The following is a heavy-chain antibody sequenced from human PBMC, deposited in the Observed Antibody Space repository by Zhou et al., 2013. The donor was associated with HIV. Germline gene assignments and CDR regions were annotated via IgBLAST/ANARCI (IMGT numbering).Heavy chain of an antibody. Sequence: QVQLVQSGAEVKRPGASVTVSCKGSGGTFSNYPISWVRQAPGQGLEWMGWISGNNGNTKYAQKFQGRVTMTTDTSTSTANMEVRSLRSEDTAVYYCARHRRYGGNSYSFDIWAKGQWSPSLQ. CDR2: ISGNNGNT. CDR1: GGTFSNYP. V-gene: IGHV1-18*01. D-gene: IGHD2-21*02. J-gene: IGHJ3*02. CDR3: ARHRRYGGNSYSFDI.